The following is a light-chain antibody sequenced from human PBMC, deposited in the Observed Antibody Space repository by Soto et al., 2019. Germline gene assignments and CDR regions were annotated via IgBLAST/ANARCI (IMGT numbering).Light chain of an antibody. V-gene: IGKV1-5*03. Sequence: DIQMTQSPSTLPASVGDRVTITCRASQTISSWLAWYQQKPGKAPKLLIYKASTLKSGVPSRFSGSGSGTDFTLTISSLQPEDFATYYCQQSYSTPLTFGGGTKVDIK. CDR2: KAS. J-gene: IGKJ4*01. CDR3: QQSYSTPLT. CDR1: QTISSW.